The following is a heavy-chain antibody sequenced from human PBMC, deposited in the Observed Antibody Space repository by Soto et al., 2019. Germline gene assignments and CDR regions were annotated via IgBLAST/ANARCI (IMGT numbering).Heavy chain of an antibody. V-gene: IGHV4-59*01. J-gene: IGHJ6*02. CDR1: GGSISSYY. D-gene: IGHD1-20*01. CDR3: ARYKSNYYYGMDV. Sequence: SDTLSLTCTVSGGSISSYYWSWIRQPPGKGLEWIGYIYYSGSTNYNPSLKSRVTISVDTSKNQFSLKLSSVTAADTAVYYCARYKSNYYYGMDVWGQGTTVT. CDR2: IYYSGST.